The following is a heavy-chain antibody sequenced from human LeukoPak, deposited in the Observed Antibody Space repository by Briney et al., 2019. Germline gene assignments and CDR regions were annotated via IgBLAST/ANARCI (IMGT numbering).Heavy chain of an antibody. CDR3: ARDFPGGYYDSSGTNFDY. V-gene: IGHV1-18*01. CDR1: GYTFTSYG. J-gene: IGHJ4*02. CDR2: ISAYNGNT. Sequence: ASAKVSCKASGYTFTSYGISWVRQAPGQGLESMGWISAYNGNTNYAQKLQGRVTMTTDTSTSTAYMELRSLRSDDTAVYYCARDFPGGYYDSSGTNFDYWGQGTLVTVSS. D-gene: IGHD3-22*01.